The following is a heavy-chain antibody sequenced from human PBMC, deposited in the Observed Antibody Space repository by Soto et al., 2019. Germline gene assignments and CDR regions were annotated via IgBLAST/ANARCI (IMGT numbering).Heavy chain of an antibody. CDR1: EFTFSSYA. V-gene: IGHV3-23*01. CDR2: ISGSGGST. Sequence: GGSLRLSCAASEFTFSSYAMRWVRQAPRKGLEWVSAISGSGGSTYYADSVKGRFTISRDNSKNTLYLQMNSLRFEDMAVYYCAKDPPYGIDYWGQGTLVTVSS. D-gene: IGHD4-17*01. CDR3: AKDPPYGIDY. J-gene: IGHJ4*02.